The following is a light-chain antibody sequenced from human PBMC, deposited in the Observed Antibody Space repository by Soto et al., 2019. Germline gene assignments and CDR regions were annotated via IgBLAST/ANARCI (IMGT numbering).Light chain of an antibody. CDR1: QTIMTY. CDR2: AAS. V-gene: IGKV1-5*01. CDR3: QQYGSFSPIT. Sequence: DIQMTQSPSSLSASVGDEVTITCRASQTIMTYLNWYQLKPGKAPKLLIYAASILQSGVPSRFSGSGSGTEFTLSISRLQTDDFATYYCQQYGSFSPITFGGGTKVDIK. J-gene: IGKJ4*01.